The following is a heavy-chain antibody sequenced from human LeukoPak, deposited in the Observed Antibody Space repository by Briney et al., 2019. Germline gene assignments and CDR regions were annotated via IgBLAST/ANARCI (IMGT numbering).Heavy chain of an antibody. Sequence: ASVKVSCKVSGYTLTELSMHWVRQAPGKGLEWMGGFDPEDGETIYAQKFQGRVTMTEDTSTDTAYMELSSLRSEDTAVYYCATLLATVTTSGAFDIWGQGTMVTVSS. J-gene: IGHJ3*02. CDR1: GYTLTELS. V-gene: IGHV1-24*01. D-gene: IGHD4-17*01. CDR2: FDPEDGET. CDR3: ATLLATVTTSGAFDI.